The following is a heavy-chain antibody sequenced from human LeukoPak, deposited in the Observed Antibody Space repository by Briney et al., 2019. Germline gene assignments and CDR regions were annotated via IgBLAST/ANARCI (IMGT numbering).Heavy chain of an antibody. J-gene: IGHJ4*02. D-gene: IGHD2-21*01. CDR1: GFTFSSYW. V-gene: IGHV3-7*01. CDR2: IKQGGSEK. CDR3: ARYSGPIDY. Sequence: GGSLRLSCAASGFTFSSYWMSWVRQAPGKGLEWVANIKQGGSEKYYLDSVKGRFTISRDNAKNSLCLQMNSLRAEDTAVYYCARYSGPIDYWGQGTLVTVSS.